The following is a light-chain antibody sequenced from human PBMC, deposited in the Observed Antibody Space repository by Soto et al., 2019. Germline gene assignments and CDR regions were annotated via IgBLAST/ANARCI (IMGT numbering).Light chain of an antibody. CDR3: QQYNSYWT. CDR2: DAS. J-gene: IGKJ1*01. Sequence: DIQMTQSPSTLSAPVGDSVTITCRASERISSWLAWYQQKPGKAPKLLIYDASTLESGVPSRFSGSGFGTEFTLTISRLQPDDFATYYCQQYNSYWTFGQGTKVDIK. CDR1: ERISSW. V-gene: IGKV1-5*01.